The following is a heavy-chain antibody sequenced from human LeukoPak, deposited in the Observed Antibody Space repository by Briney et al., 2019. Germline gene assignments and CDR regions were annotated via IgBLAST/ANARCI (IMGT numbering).Heavy chain of an antibody. V-gene: IGHV3-30-3*01. J-gene: IGHJ5*02. D-gene: IGHD3-22*01. CDR2: ISYDGSNK. CDR1: GFTFSSYW. CDR3: ARMYDSSGYYYP. Sequence: GGSLRLSCAASGFTFSSYWMSWVRQAPGKGLEWVAVISYDGSNKYYADSVKGRFTISRDNSKNTLYLQMNSLRAEDTAVYYCARMYDSSGYYYPWGQGTLVTVSS.